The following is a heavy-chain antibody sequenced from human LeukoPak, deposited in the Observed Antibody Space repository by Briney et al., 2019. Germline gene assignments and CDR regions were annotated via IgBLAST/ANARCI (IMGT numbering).Heavy chain of an antibody. CDR2: IYRGGSS. D-gene: IGHD6-13*01. CDR1: GFIVSNSY. J-gene: IGHJ4*02. V-gene: IGHV3-66*01. Sequence: GGSLRLSCVASGFIVSNSYMSWDRQAPGMGLEWVSTIYRGGSSFYADSVKGRFTISRDNSKNTLYLQMDSLRAEDTAVYYCASDLSTWFDWGQGTQVTVAS. CDR3: ASDLSTWFD.